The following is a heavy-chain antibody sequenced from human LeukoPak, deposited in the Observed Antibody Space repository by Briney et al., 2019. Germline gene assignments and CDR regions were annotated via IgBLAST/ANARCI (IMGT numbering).Heavy chain of an antibody. Sequence: PGGSLRLSCAASGFTFSSYSMNRVRQAPGKGLEWVSSISSSSSYIYYADSVKGRFTISRDNAKNSLYLQMNSLRAEDTAVYYCARAVCSSTSCYFGYWGQGTLVTVSS. CDR3: ARAVCSSTSCYFGY. D-gene: IGHD2-2*01. V-gene: IGHV3-21*01. J-gene: IGHJ4*02. CDR1: GFTFSSYS. CDR2: ISSSSSYI.